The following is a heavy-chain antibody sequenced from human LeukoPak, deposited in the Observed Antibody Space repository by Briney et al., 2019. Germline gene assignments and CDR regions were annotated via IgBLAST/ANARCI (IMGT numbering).Heavy chain of an antibody. Sequence: GSTYYADSVKGRFTISRDNSKNTLYLQMNSLRAEDTAVYYCARDGIESGNKWELRNRYFQHWGQGTLVTVSS. CDR2: GST. CDR3: ARDGIESGNKWELRNRYFQH. D-gene: IGHD1-26*01. J-gene: IGHJ1*01. V-gene: IGHV3-53*01.